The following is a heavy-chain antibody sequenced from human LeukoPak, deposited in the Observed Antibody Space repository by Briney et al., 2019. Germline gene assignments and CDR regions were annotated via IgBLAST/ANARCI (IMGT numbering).Heavy chain of an antibody. CDR1: GGSISSYY. J-gene: IGHJ4*02. D-gene: IGHD1-1*01. Sequence: SETLSLTCTVSGGSISSYYWNWIRQPPGKGLEWLGYIYYSGSTNYNPSLKSRVTISVDTSKNQFSLKLSSVTAADTAVYYCAREEGEHFDYWGQGTLVTVSS. CDR3: AREEGEHFDY. V-gene: IGHV4-59*01. CDR2: IYYSGST.